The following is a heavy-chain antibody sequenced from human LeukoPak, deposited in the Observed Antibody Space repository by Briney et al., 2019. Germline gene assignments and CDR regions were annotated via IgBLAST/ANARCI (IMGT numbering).Heavy chain of an antibody. D-gene: IGHD7-27*01. CDR3: AAGTGDRYYYYYMDV. Sequence: TSVKVSCKASGDTFSSYAISWVRQAPGQGLEWIGGIIPIFGTANYAQKFQGRVTITTDESTSTAYMELSSLRSEDTAVYYCAAGTGDRYYYYYMDVWGKGTTVTVSS. CDR2: IIPIFGTA. V-gene: IGHV1-69*05. CDR1: GDTFSSYA. J-gene: IGHJ6*03.